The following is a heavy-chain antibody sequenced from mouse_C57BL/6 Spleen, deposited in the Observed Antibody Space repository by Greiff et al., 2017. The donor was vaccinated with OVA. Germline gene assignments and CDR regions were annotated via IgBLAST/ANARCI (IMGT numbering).Heavy chain of an antibody. CDR2: IDPSDSYT. J-gene: IGHJ2*01. CDR1: GYTFTSYW. Sequence: VQLQQSGAELVKPGASVKLSCKASGYTFTSYWMQWVKQRPGQGLEWIGEIDPSDSYTNYNQKFKGKATLTVDTSSSTAYMQLSSLTSEDSAVYYCAIKLYFDYWGKGTTLTVSS. CDR3: AIKLYFDY. V-gene: IGHV1-50*01.